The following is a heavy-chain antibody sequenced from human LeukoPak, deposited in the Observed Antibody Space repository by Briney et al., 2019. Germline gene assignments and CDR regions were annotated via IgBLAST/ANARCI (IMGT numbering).Heavy chain of an antibody. V-gene: IGHV3-53*01. Sequence: PGGSLRLSCTVSGFTVSSNSMSWVRQAPGKGLEWVSFIYSDKTHYSDSVKGRFTISRDNSKNTLYLQMNSLTAEDTAVYYCAKDRVRYCSSTSCLYFDYWGQGTLVTVSS. CDR1: GFTVSSNS. CDR3: AKDRVRYCSSTSCLYFDY. J-gene: IGHJ4*02. D-gene: IGHD2-2*01. CDR2: IYSDKT.